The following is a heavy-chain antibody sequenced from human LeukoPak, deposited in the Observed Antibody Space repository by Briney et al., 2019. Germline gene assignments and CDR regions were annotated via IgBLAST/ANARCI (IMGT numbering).Heavy chain of an antibody. J-gene: IGHJ4*02. CDR3: TKGVLGRTQSVSAGLDH. D-gene: IGHD7-27*01. CDR1: GFTLSSYA. CDR2: ISGTGDRT. Sequence: GGSLRLSCAASGFTLSSYAMSWVRQAPGKGLEWVSAISGTGDRTYYADSVKGRFTISRDNSRNTLYLQMNSLRVEDTAVYYCTKGVLGRTQSVSAGLDHWGQGTLVTVSS. V-gene: IGHV3-23*01.